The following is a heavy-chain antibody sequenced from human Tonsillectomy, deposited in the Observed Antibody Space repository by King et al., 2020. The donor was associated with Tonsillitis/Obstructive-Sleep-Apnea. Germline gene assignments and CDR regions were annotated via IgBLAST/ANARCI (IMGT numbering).Heavy chain of an antibody. D-gene: IGHD6-19*01. V-gene: IGHV3-66*01. CDR2: IYSGGST. J-gene: IGHJ4*02. CDR3: ARDDSRWSGYSSGWLDY. CDR1: GFTVTGNY. Sequence: VQLVESGGGLVQPGGSLRLSCAASGFTVTGNYMTWVRQAPGKGLEWVSVIYSGGSTYYADSVKGRFTISRDNSMNMVYLQMNSLRVEDTAVYYCARDDSRWSGYSSGWLDYWGQGTLVTVSS.